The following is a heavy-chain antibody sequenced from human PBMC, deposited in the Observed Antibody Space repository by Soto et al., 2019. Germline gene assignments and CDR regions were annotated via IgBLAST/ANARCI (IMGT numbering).Heavy chain of an antibody. Sequence: GGSLRLSCAASGFTCSSYAMHWVRQAPGKGLEWVAVISYDGSNKYYADSVKGRFTISRDNSKNTLYLQMNSLRAEDTAVYYCARDFFPHGYVWNYSGMDVWGQGTTVTVSS. CDR3: ARDFFPHGYVWNYSGMDV. CDR1: GFTCSSYA. V-gene: IGHV3-30-3*01. J-gene: IGHJ6*02. D-gene: IGHD5-12*01. CDR2: ISYDGSNK.